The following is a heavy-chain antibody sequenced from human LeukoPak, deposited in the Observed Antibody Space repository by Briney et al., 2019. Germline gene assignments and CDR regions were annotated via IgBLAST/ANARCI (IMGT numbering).Heavy chain of an antibody. Sequence: PSETLSLTCTVSGGSISSYYWSWIRQPPGKGLEWIGYIYYSGSTNYNPSLKSGGTISVDTSKNQFSLKLSSVTAADTAVYYCARVNAVVAATHYFDYWGQGTLVTVSS. CDR2: IYYSGST. D-gene: IGHD2-15*01. CDR1: GGSISSYY. V-gene: IGHV4-59*01. J-gene: IGHJ4*02. CDR3: ARVNAVVAATHYFDY.